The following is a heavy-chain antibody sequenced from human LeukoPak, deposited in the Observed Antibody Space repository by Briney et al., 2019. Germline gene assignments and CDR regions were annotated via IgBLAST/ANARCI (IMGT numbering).Heavy chain of an antibody. CDR3: ASRSGEVGYFDL. J-gene: IGHJ2*01. CDR2: IYHSGST. V-gene: IGHV4-59*01. CDR1: GASIHGYY. Sequence: SETLSLTCAVSGASIHGYYWSWIRHPPGKGLEWIGYIYHSGSTNYNPSVKSRVTISVDTSKNEFSLKLNSVTAADTAVYYCASRSGEVGYFDLSGRGTLVTVSS. D-gene: IGHD6-25*01.